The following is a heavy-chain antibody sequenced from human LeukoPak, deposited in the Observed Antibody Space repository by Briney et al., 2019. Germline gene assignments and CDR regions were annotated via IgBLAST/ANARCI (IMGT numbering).Heavy chain of an antibody. CDR3: ARDRGTWNDDGFDY. D-gene: IGHD1-1*01. Sequence: SSETLSLTCTVSGGSISSYYWSWIRQPPGKGLEWIGYIYYSGSTNYNPSLKSRVTISVDTSKDQFSLKLTSVTAADTAVYYCARDRGTWNDDGFDYWGQGTLVTVSS. CDR1: GGSISSYY. V-gene: IGHV4-59*01. CDR2: IYYSGST. J-gene: IGHJ4*02.